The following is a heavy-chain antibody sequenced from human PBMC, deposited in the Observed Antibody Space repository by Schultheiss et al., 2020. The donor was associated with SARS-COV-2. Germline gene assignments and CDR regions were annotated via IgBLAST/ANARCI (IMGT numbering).Heavy chain of an antibody. Sequence: GGSLRLSCAASGFTFSSYGMHWVRQAPGKGLEWVAVISYDGSNKYYADSVKGRFTISRDNSKNTLYLQMNSLRAEDTAVYYCARDRTYYYAFDLWGRGTLVTVSS. CDR2: ISYDGSNK. V-gene: IGHV3-30*03. CDR3: ARDRTYYYAFDL. J-gene: IGHJ2*01. D-gene: IGHD3-10*01. CDR1: GFTFSSYG.